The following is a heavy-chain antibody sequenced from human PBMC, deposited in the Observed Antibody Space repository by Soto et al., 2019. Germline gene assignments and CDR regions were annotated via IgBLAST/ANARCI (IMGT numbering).Heavy chain of an antibody. Sequence: QVQLVQSGAEVKKPGSSVKVSCKASGGTFSSYAISWVRQAPGQGLEWMGGIIPIFGTANYAQKFQGRVTITADKSTSTAYMELSSLRSEDTAVYYCARGVXXSSGYRTHYYYGMDVWGQGTTVTVSS. V-gene: IGHV1-69*06. CDR3: ARGVXXSSGYRTHYYYGMDV. J-gene: IGHJ6*02. CDR1: GGTFSSYA. D-gene: IGHD3-22*01. CDR2: IIPIFGTA.